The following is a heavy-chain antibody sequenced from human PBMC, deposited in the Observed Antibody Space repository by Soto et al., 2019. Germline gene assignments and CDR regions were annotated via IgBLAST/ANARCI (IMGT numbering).Heavy chain of an antibody. D-gene: IGHD1-26*01. V-gene: IGHV3-33*01. CDR2: IWYDGSNK. Sequence: GGSLRLSCAASGFAFSTYGMHWVRQAPGKGLDWVAVIWYDGSNKYYADSVKGRFTISRDNFKNTLYLQMNSLRVEDTAVYYCARAVGPFDYWGQETLVPVSS. CDR1: GFAFSTYG. CDR3: ARAVGPFDY. J-gene: IGHJ4*01.